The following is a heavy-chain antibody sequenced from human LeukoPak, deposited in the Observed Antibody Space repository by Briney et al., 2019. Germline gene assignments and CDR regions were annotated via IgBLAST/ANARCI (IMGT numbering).Heavy chain of an antibody. Sequence: GASVKVSCKASGYTFTSYYMHWVRQAPGQGLEWMGIINPSGGSASYAQKFQGRVTMTRDTSTSTVYMELSSLRSEDTAVYYCARERRIQLWLRKYYYYYMDVWGKGTTVTVSS. V-gene: IGHV1-46*01. D-gene: IGHD5-18*01. CDR1: GYTFTSYY. CDR2: INPSGGSA. J-gene: IGHJ6*03. CDR3: ARERRIQLWLRKYYYYYMDV.